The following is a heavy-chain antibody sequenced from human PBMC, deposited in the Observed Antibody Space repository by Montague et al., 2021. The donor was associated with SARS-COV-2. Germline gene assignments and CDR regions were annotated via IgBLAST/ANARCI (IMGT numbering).Heavy chain of an antibody. CDR2: IYYTVNT. J-gene: IGHJ6*02. CDR1: GGSISSTAYY. Sequence: SETLSLTCTVSGGSISSTAYYWGWIRQPPGKGLEWIGSIYYTVNTYYNPSLKSRVTISVDASKNQFSLTLSSVSAADTAGYYCARQTTLLRGRAPPGVWGQGTTVTVSS. CDR3: ARQTTLLRGRAPPGV. V-gene: IGHV4-39*01. D-gene: IGHD3-10*01.